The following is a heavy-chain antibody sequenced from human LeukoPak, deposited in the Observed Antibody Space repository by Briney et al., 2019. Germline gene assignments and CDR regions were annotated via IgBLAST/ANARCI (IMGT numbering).Heavy chain of an antibody. D-gene: IGHD3-10*01. CDR1: GGSISSYC. CDR3: ARNYGSGSYYKYFDY. Sequence: PSETLSLTCTVSGGSISSYCWSWIRQPPGKGLEWIGYIYYSGSTNYNPSLKSRVTISVDTSKNQFSLKLSSVTAADTAVYYCARNYGSGSYYKYFDYWGQGTLVTVSS. V-gene: IGHV4-59*12. CDR2: IYYSGST. J-gene: IGHJ4*02.